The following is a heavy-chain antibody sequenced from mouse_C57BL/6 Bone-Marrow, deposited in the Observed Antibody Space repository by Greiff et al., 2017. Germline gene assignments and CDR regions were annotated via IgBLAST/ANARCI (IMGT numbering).Heavy chain of an antibody. CDR2: IWGDGST. CDR1: GFSLTSYG. CDR3: AKLRWLLREPFTYAMDY. D-gene: IGHD2-3*01. J-gene: IGHJ4*01. V-gene: IGHV2-3*01. Sequence: VKLVESGPGLVAPSQSLSITCTVSGFSLTSYGVSWVRQPPGKGLEWLGVIWGDGSTHYHSALISRLSISKDNSKSQVFLKLNSLQTDDTATYYCAKLRWLLREPFTYAMDYWGQGTSVTVSS.